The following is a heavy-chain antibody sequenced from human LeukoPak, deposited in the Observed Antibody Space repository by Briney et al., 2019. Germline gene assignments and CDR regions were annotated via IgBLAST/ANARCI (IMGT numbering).Heavy chain of an antibody. J-gene: IGHJ4*02. CDR2: IYYSGST. D-gene: IGHD3-10*01. V-gene: IGHV4-59*02. CDR1: GGSVSSNH. Sequence: SETLSLTCTVSGGSVSSNHWSWIRQPPGKGLEWIGYIYYSGSTNYNPSLKSRVTISVDTSKNQFSLKLSSVTAADTAVYYCARDPYGSGSYYPFGYWGQGTLVTVSS. CDR3: ARDPYGSGSYYPFGY.